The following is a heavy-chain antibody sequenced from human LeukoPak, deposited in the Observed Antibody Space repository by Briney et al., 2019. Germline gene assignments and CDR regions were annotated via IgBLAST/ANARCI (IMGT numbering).Heavy chain of an antibody. V-gene: IGHV4-4*02. D-gene: IGHD6-19*01. J-gene: IGHJ6*02. CDR3: AREGGSSGRYGMDV. CDR2: IYHSGST. Sequence: SGTLSLTCAVSGGSISSDNWWSWVRQPPGKGLEWIGEIYHSGSTNYNPSLKSRLTISVDKSKNQFSLKLSSVTAADTAVYYCAREGGSSGRYGMDVWGQGTTVTVSS. CDR1: GGSISSDNW.